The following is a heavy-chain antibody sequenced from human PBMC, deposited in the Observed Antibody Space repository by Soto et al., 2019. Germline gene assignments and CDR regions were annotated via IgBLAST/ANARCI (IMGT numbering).Heavy chain of an antibody. D-gene: IGHD3-22*01. V-gene: IGHV3-49*04. J-gene: IGHJ4*02. CDR2: MRGETNGGTA. CDR1: GFNFANYA. Sequence: GGSLRRSCTGSGFNFANYALTWVRQAPGKGLEWVGFMRGETNGGTADYAASLKGRITISRDDSKSNAYLEINSLQTEDTAVYYCTRYYYESSGYYVYWGQGALVTVSS. CDR3: TRYYYESSGYYVY.